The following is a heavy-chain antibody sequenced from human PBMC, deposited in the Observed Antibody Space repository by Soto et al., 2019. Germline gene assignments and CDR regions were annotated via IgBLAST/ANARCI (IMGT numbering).Heavy chain of an antibody. D-gene: IGHD3-3*01. CDR1: GFTFSSYG. V-gene: IGHV3-30*18. J-gene: IGHJ6*01. Sequence: PGGSLRLSCAASGFTFSSYGMHWVRQAPGKGLEWVAVISYDGSNKYYTDSVKGRFTISRDNSKNTLYLQMNSLRAEDTAVYYCAKEVLRFLEWLAFDGMDVWGQGTPVTVSS. CDR2: ISYDGSNK. CDR3: AKEVLRFLEWLAFDGMDV.